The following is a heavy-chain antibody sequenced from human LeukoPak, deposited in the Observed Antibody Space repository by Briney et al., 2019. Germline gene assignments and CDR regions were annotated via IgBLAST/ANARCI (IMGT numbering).Heavy chain of an antibody. D-gene: IGHD3-10*02. Sequence: GGSLRLSCAASGFTFSDYYMSWIRQAPGKGLQWLAYSSTGGSITYYADSVKGRFTISRDNAKNSVYLQMNSLRAEDTAVYYCARDFSDVRGNIFDSWGQGTLVTVSS. CDR1: GFTFSDYY. CDR3: ARDFSDVRGNIFDS. V-gene: IGHV3-11*04. J-gene: IGHJ4*02. CDR2: SSTGGSIT.